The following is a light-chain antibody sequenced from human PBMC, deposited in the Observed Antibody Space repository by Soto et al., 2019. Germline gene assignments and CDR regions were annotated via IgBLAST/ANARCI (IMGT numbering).Light chain of an antibody. CDR1: QSVLFSTNNKNY. V-gene: IGKV4-1*01. Sequence: DIVMTQSPDSLAVSLGERATINCKSSQSVLFSTNNKNYLAWYQQKPGQPPRLLIYWASTRESGVPDRFSGSGSGTDFTLTISSLQAEDVAVYYCQQYYNNPFTFGGGTKVDI. J-gene: IGKJ4*01. CDR2: WAS. CDR3: QQYYNNPFT.